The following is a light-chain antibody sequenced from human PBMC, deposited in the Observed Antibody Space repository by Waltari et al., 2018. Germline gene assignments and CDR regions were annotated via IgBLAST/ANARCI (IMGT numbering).Light chain of an antibody. Sequence: EIVLTQSPATLSLSPGAGATLSCRASQSVSTYLAWYQEKPGQAPRLLIYDASNRATGLPARFSGSGSGTDFTLTISGLEPEDSAVYYCQHRFNWPLTFGGGTKVEIK. CDR1: QSVSTY. CDR2: DAS. V-gene: IGKV3-11*01. CDR3: QHRFNWPLT. J-gene: IGKJ4*01.